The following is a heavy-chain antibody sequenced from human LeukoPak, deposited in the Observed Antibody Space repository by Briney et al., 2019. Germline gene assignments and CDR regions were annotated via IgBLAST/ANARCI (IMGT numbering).Heavy chain of an antibody. CDR3: ARESLGEPGGHNDY. CDR2: IWYDGSNK. D-gene: IGHD3-16*01. V-gene: IGHV3-33*01. Sequence: GGSLRLSCAASGFTFSSYGMHWVRQAPGKGLEWVAVIWYDGSNKYYADSVKGRFTISRDNSKNTLYLQMNSLRAEDTAVYYCARESLGEPGGHNDYWGQGTLVTVSS. CDR1: GFTFSSYG. J-gene: IGHJ4*02.